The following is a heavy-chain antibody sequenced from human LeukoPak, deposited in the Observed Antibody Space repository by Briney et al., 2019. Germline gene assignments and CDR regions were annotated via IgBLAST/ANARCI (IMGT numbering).Heavy chain of an antibody. CDR3: ARQRNYYDSSGYYKRALFDY. CDR2: IYYSGST. CDR1: GGPISSYY. V-gene: IGHV4-59*01. J-gene: IGHJ4*02. Sequence: SETLSLTCTVSGGPISSYYWSWIRQPPGKGLEWIGYIYYSGSTNYNPSLKSRVTISVDTSKNQFSLKLSSVTAADTAVYYCARQRNYYDSSGYYKRALFDYWGQGTLVTVSS. D-gene: IGHD3-22*01.